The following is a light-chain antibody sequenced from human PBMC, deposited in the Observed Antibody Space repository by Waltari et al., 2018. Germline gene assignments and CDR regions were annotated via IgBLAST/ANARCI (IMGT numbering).Light chain of an antibody. J-gene: IGKJ2*01. V-gene: IGKV3-15*01. Sequence: PPRRARQNLTSNLAWYQQKPGQPPRLLIFGASTRATGVSDRFSGSGTTTQFSLTISSLQPEDFAIYFCQQYNRWPSTFGQGTKMDIK. CDR3: QQYNRWPST. CDR1: QNLTSN. CDR2: GAS.